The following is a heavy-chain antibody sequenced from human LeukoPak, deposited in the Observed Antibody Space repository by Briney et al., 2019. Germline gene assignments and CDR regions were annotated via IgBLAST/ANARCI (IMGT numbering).Heavy chain of an antibody. Sequence: GGSLRLSCAASGFTFSSYWMSWVRQAPGKGLEWVANIKQDGSEKYYVDSVKGRFTISRDNAKNSLYLQMNSLRAEDTAVYYCARDNRDGYNRGGRNYWGQGTLVTVSS. D-gene: IGHD5-24*01. V-gene: IGHV3-7*01. J-gene: IGHJ4*02. CDR3: ARDNRDGYNRGGRNY. CDR2: IKQDGSEK. CDR1: GFTFSSYW.